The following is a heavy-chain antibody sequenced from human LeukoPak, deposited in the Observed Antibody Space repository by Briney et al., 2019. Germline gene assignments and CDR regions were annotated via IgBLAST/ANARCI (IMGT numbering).Heavy chain of an antibody. CDR2: IYTSGST. CDR3: ARDGFRSGWPTVGFDY. V-gene: IGHV4-4*07. J-gene: IGHJ4*02. D-gene: IGHD6-19*01. CDR1: GGSISSYY. Sequence: SETLSLTCTVSGGSISSYYWSWIRQPPGKGLEWIGRIYTSGSTNYNPPLKSRVTMSVDTSKNQCSLKLSSVTAADTAVYYCARDGFRSGWPTVGFDYWGQGALVAVSS.